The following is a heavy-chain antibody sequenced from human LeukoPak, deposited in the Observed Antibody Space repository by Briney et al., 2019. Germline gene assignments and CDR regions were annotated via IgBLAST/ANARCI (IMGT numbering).Heavy chain of an antibody. D-gene: IGHD3-9*01. J-gene: IGHJ6*02. CDR2: ISAYNGNT. V-gene: IGHV1-18*01. CDR3: ARGRGRYFDWSPRHYYYYGMDV. CDR1: GYTFTSYG. Sequence: GASVKVSCKASGYTFTSYGISWVRQAPGQGLEWMGWISAYNGNTNYAQKFQGRVTITADKSTSTAYMELSSLRSEDTAVYYCARGRGRYFDWSPRHYYYYGMDVWGQGTTVTVSS.